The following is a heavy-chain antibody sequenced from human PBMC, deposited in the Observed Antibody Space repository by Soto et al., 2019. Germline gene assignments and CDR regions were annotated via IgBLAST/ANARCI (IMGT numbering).Heavy chain of an antibody. CDR3: AKSHGGLDGSNSHYYGTDV. D-gene: IGHD3-16*01. J-gene: IGHJ6*02. V-gene: IGHV3-23*01. Sequence: EVHLLESGGDLVQPGGSLRLSCTASGLTFSTYAMSWVRQAPGKGLEWVSAIGGSGTGGRTYYADSVKGRFTICRDNSKNTVYLQMNSLRADDKAVYYCAKSHGGLDGSNSHYYGTDVWGQGTTATVSS. CDR2: IGGSGTGGRT. CDR1: GLTFSTYA.